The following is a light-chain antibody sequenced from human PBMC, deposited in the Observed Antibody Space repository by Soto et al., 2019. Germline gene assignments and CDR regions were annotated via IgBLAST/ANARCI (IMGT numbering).Light chain of an antibody. V-gene: IGKV3-15*01. CDR3: QQYKNWPPYT. CDR2: GAS. CDR1: QSVSSN. J-gene: IGKJ2*01. Sequence: EIVMTQSPATLSVSPGERATLSCRASQSVSSNLAWYQQKPGQAPRLLIYGASTRATGIPARFSGSGSWTEFTLTISSLQSADFAVYYCQQYKNWPPYTFGQGTKLEIK.